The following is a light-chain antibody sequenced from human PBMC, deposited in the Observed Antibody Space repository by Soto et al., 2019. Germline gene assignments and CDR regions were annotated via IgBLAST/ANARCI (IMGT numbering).Light chain of an antibody. CDR1: QSVRSL. J-gene: IGKJ4*01. CDR2: DAS. Sequence: EIALTQSPATLSLSPGESATLSCRASQSVRSLLAWYQQKPGQAPRLLIYDASNRATGIPARFSGSGSGTDFTLTISSLEPEDFAVYYCQQRSHWPLTFGGWTKVEIK. V-gene: IGKV3-11*01. CDR3: QQRSHWPLT.